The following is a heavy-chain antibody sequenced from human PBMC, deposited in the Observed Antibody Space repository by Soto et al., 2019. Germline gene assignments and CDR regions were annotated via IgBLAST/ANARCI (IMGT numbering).Heavy chain of an antibody. J-gene: IGHJ3*02. CDR2: ISSSSSTI. Sequence: GGSLRLSCAASGFTFSSYSMNWVRQAPGKGLEWVSYISSSSSTIYYADSVRGRFTTSRDNAKNSLYLQMNSLRAEDTAVYYCARDGYFGIVVVVAATGPGAFDIWGQGTMVTVSS. CDR1: GFTFSSYS. D-gene: IGHD2-15*01. CDR3: ARDGYFGIVVVVAATGPGAFDI. V-gene: IGHV3-48*01.